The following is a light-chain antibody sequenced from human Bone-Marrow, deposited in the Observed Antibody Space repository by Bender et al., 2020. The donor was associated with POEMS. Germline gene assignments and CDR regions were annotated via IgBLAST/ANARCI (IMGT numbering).Light chain of an antibody. CDR3: CSYVGSSTFF. Sequence: QSALTQPPSASGSPGQSVAISCTGTSSDVGGYNYVSWYQQYRGKAPKLMIYETNKRPSGVSNRFSGSRSGNTASLTISGLQAEDEADYYCCSYVGSSTFFFGTGTEVSVL. CDR1: SSDVGGYNY. V-gene: IGLV2-8*01. CDR2: ETN. J-gene: IGLJ1*01.